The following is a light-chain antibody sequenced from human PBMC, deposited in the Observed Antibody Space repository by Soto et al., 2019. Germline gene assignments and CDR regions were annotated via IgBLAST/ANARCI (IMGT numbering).Light chain of an antibody. V-gene: IGKV3D-15*01. J-gene: IGKJ5*01. CDR1: QSVDTN. Sequence: VLTQSPVTLSLSPGDTATLSCRASQSVDTNLAWYVQKPGQAPRRLMYGVSTWGTGVTARFSGSGSGTEFTLTISSLQSEDSAVYYCQQYHKWPPITFGQGTRLEI. CDR3: QQYHKWPPIT. CDR2: GVS.